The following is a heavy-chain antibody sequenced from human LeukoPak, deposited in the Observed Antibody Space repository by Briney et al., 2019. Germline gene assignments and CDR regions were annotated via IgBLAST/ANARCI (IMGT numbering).Heavy chain of an antibody. V-gene: IGHV1-2*06. CDR3: ARGAPSVSWFDP. D-gene: IGHD4-17*01. J-gene: IGHJ5*02. CDR2: INPNSGGT. Sequence: ASVKVSCKASGYTFTGYYMHWVRQAPGQGLEWMGRINPNSGGTNYAQKFQGRVTITRDTSISTAYMELSRLRSDDTAVYYCARGAPSVSWFDPWGQGTLVTVSS. CDR1: GYTFTGYY.